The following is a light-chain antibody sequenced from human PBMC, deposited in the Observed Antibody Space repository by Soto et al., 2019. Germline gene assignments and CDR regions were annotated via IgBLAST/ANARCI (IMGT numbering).Light chain of an antibody. Sequence: DIGMTQSPDSLAVSLGERATINCKSSQSFLYSSNNKNYLAWYQQKPGQPPKLLIYWASTRESGVPDRFSGSGSGTDFTLTISSLQAEDVAVYYCQQYYSTLALTFGGGTKVDIK. V-gene: IGKV4-1*01. J-gene: IGKJ4*01. CDR3: QQYYSTLALT. CDR1: QSFLYSSNNKNY. CDR2: WAS.